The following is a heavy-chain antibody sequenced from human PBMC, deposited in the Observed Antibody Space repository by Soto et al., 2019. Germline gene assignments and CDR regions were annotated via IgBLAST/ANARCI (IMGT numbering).Heavy chain of an antibody. CDR3: ARDYGDYGGSYYYMDV. CDR2: IWYDGSNK. Sequence: GGSLRLSCAASGFTFSSYGMHWVRQAPGKGLEWVAVIWYDGSNKYYADSVKGRFTISRDNSKNTRYLQMNSLRAEDTAVYYCARDYGDYGGSYYYMDVWGKGTTVTVSS. D-gene: IGHD4-17*01. CDR1: GFTFSSYG. V-gene: IGHV3-33*01. J-gene: IGHJ6*03.